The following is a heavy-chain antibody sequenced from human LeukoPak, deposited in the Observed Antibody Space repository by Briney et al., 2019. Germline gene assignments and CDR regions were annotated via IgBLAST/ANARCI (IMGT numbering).Heavy chain of an antibody. Sequence: ASVKVSCKVSGYTLTELSMHWVRQAPGKGLEWMGGFDPEDGETIYAQKFQGRVTMTEDTSTDTAYMELSSLRSEDTAVYYCATVNTICSLSAFDIWGQGTMVTVSS. CDR3: ATVNTICSLSAFDI. CDR1: GYTLTELS. J-gene: IGHJ3*02. D-gene: IGHD3-10*02. V-gene: IGHV1-24*01. CDR2: FDPEDGET.